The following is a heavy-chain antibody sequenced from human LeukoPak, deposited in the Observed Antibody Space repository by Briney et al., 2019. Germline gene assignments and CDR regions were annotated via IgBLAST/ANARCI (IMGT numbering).Heavy chain of an antibody. CDR2: IIPILGIA. J-gene: IGHJ5*02. CDR3: ARAIVVVPAAMGWFDP. Sequence: SVKVSCKASGGTFSSYTISWVRQAPGQGLGWMGRIIPILGIANYAQKFQGRVTITADKSTSTAYMELSSLRSEDTAVYYCARAIVVVPAAMGWFDPWGQGTLVTVSS. CDR1: GGTFSSYT. D-gene: IGHD2-2*01. V-gene: IGHV1-69*02.